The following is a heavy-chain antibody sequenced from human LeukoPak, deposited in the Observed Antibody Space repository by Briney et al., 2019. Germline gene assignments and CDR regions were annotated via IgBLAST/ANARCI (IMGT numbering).Heavy chain of an antibody. J-gene: IGHJ5*02. CDR3: ARGLEWLTRRHTWFDP. D-gene: IGHD3-3*01. CDR2: MNPNSGDT. Sequence: ASVKVSCKASGDTFTIYDINWVRQATGQGLEWMGWMNPNSGDTGYAQKFQGRVTITRNTSISTAYMELRSLRSDDTAVYYCARGLEWLTRRHTWFDPWGQGTLVTVSS. V-gene: IGHV1-8*03. CDR1: GDTFTIYD.